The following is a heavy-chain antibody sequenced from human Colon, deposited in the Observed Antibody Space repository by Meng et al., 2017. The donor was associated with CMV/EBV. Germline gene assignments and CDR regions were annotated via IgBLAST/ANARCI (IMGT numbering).Heavy chain of an antibody. V-gene: IGHV3-20*04. D-gene: IGHD6-13*01. Sequence: GGSLRLSCAASGFTFDDYAMSWVRQPPGKGLEWVSGIICNGATTAYAESVKGRFTVSRDNAKSSLSLQMNSLRSEDTALYYCARGSNLGSWGAYYLDHWGQGILVTVSS. CDR2: IICNGATT. J-gene: IGHJ4*02. CDR3: ARGSNLGSWGAYYLDH. CDR1: GFTFDDYA.